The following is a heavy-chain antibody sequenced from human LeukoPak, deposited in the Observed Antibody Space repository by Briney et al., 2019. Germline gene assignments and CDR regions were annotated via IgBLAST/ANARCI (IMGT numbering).Heavy chain of an antibody. J-gene: IGHJ4*02. CDR1: GFTLSTYW. CDR3: ARGGSQPDY. Sequence: GGSLRLSCAASGFTLSTYWMSWVRQAPGKGLEWVANIKQDGSEKYYVDSVKGRFTISRDNAKNSLYLQMNSLRAEDTAVYYRARGGSQPDYWGQGTLVTVSS. CDR2: IKQDGSEK. D-gene: IGHD1-26*01. V-gene: IGHV3-7*01.